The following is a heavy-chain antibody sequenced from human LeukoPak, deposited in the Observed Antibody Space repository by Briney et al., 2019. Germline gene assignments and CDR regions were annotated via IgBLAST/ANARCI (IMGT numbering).Heavy chain of an antibody. V-gene: IGHV4-31*03. CDR3: ARFNCGGDCYYGNYYYGMDV. CDR2: FYYRGST. J-gene: IGHJ6*02. D-gene: IGHD2-21*02. CDR1: GGSISRGGYY. Sequence: SETLSLPCTFPGGSISRGGYYWSWIRQHPGKGLEWIGYFYYRGSTYSNPSLKSRVTMSLDTSKNHFSLRLRSVTAADTAVYHCARFNCGGDCYYGNYYYGMDVWGQGTTVTVSS.